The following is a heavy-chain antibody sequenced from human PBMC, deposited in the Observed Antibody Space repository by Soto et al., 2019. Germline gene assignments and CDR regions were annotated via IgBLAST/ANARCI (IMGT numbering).Heavy chain of an antibody. J-gene: IGHJ6*02. CDR1: GYTFTSYG. CDR2: ISAYNGNT. CDR3: AREPVYYGSGSYYPAGYYYRMDV. V-gene: IGHV1-18*01. Sequence: GGSVKVSCKASGYTFTSYGISWVRQAPGQGLEWMGWISAYNGNTNYAQKLQGRVTMTTDTSTSTAYMELRSLRSDDTAVYYCAREPVYYGSGSYYPAGYYYRMDVWGQGTPATAPS. D-gene: IGHD3-10*01.